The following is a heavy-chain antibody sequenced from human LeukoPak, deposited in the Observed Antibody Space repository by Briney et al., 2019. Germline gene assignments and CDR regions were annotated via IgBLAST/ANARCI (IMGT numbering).Heavy chain of an antibody. CDR3: AREAYYDFWSGYYTANTFDY. Sequence: ASVKVSCKASGYTFTSYGISWVRQAPGQGLEWMGWIGAYNGNTNYAQKLQGRVTMTTDTSTSTAYMELRSLRSDDTAVYYCAREAYYDFWSGYYTANTFDYWGQGTLVTVSS. CDR2: IGAYNGNT. D-gene: IGHD3-3*01. J-gene: IGHJ4*02. CDR1: GYTFTSYG. V-gene: IGHV1-18*01.